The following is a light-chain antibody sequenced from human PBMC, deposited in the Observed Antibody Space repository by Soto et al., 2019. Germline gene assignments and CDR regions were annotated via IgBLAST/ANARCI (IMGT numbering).Light chain of an antibody. V-gene: IGLV1-44*01. CDR2: SDN. CDR3: AAWDDRLNGVL. CDR1: SANIGSNT. J-gene: IGLJ2*01. Sequence: QSVLTQPPSESGTPGQTVTITCSGSSANIGSNTVSWYQHLPGTAPKLLIYSDNQRPSGVPDRFSGSKSGPSASLAISGLQSEDEADYHCAAWDDRLNGVLFGGGTKLTVL.